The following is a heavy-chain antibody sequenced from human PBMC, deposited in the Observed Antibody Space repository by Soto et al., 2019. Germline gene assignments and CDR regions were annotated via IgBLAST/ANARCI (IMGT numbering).Heavy chain of an antibody. D-gene: IGHD5-12*01. J-gene: IGHJ6*03. CDR3: ARNRWLRLLRPAYYYYYMDV. CDR1: GGSFSGYY. V-gene: IGHV4-34*01. CDR2: INHSGST. Sequence: SETLSLTCAVYGGSFSGYYWSWIRQPPGKGLEWIGEINHSGSTNYNPSLKSRVTISVDTSKNQFSLKLSSVTAADTAVYYYARNRWLRLLRPAYYYYYMDVWGKGTTVTVSS.